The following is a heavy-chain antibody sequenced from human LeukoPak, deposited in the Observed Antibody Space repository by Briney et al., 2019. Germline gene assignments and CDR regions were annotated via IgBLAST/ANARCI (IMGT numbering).Heavy chain of an antibody. CDR2: ISNNDVT. CDR1: GITASNFY. Sequence: PGGSLRLSCAASGITASNFYMMWVRQAPGKGLEWVSYISNNDVTKYADSVRGRLTISRDNSKNTLYLQMNSLRAEDTAVYYCAKLSVGRGSHGIEWELPYFDYWGQGTLVTVSS. J-gene: IGHJ4*02. V-gene: IGHV3-53*01. CDR3: AKLSVGRGSHGIEWELPYFDY. D-gene: IGHD1-26*01.